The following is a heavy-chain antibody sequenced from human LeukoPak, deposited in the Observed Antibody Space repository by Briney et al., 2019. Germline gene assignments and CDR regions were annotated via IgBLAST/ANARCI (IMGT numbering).Heavy chain of an antibody. J-gene: IGHJ4*02. CDR3: ARLQAIAVAALSPFDY. D-gene: IGHD6-19*01. CDR1: EYTFVNYW. CDR2: IYPADSET. Sequence: GESLKISCQASEYTFVNYWIAWVRQMPGKGLEWMGIIYPADSETRYSPSFQGQVTISADKSISTAYLQWSSLKASDTAMYYCARLQAIAVAALSPFDYWGQGTLVTVSS. V-gene: IGHV5-51*01.